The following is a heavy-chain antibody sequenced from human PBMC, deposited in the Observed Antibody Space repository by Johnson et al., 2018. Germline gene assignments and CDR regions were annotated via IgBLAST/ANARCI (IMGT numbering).Heavy chain of an antibody. V-gene: IGHV3-23*04. CDR1: GFTFSSYA. CDR2: ISGSGGST. Sequence: VQLVQSGGGLAQPGGSLRLSCAASGFTFSSYAMSWVRQAPGKGLEWVSAISGSGGSTYYADSVKGRFTISRDNSKNTLYLQMNSLRAEDTAVYYCAKVGQCFSTTSCETYYYYGMDVWGQGTTVTVSS. CDR3: AKVGQCFSTTSCETYYYYGMDV. D-gene: IGHD2-2*01. J-gene: IGHJ6*02.